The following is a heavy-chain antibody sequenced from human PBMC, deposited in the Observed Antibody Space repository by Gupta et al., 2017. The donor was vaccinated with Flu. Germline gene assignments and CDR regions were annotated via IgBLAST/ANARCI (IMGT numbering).Heavy chain of an antibody. J-gene: IGHJ4*02. D-gene: IGHD3-10*01. CDR2: IAADDTVK. CDR3: ARNRGWQQFDY. V-gene: IGHV3-7*01. Sequence: EEQLVESGGGVVQPGGSLRLSCAASGFRFRSYWMDWVRQAPGKGLEWVANIAADDTVKNYADSVKGRFTISRDDAKDSLYLQMNSLRDEVTGIYYCARNRGWQQFDYWGQGALVTVSS. CDR1: GFRFRSYW.